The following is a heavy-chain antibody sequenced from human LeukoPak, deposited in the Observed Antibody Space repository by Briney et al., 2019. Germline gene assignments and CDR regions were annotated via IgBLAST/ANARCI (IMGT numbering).Heavy chain of an antibody. J-gene: IGHJ5*02. CDR3: ARDGGRYCSGGSCYSPWFDP. V-gene: IGHV3-7*01. Sequence: PGRSLRLSCAASGFTFSSYWMSWVRQAPGKGLEWVANIKQDGSEKYYVDSVKGRFTISRDNAKNSLYLQMNSLRAEDTAVYYCARDGGRYCSGGSCYSPWFDPWGQGTLVTVSS. CDR2: IKQDGSEK. D-gene: IGHD2-15*01. CDR1: GFTFSSYW.